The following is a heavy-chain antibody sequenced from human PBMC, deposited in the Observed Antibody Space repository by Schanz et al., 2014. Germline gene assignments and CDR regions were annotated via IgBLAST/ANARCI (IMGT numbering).Heavy chain of an antibody. D-gene: IGHD2-15*01. CDR3: ARVELSVYYYAMDV. CDR1: TFTFSSYW. CDR2: IDRDGSRT. J-gene: IGHJ6*02. V-gene: IGHV3-74*01. Sequence: EVQLVESGGGLVQPGGSLRLSCAASTFTFSSYWMHWVRQAPGKGLVWVSRIDRDGSRTNYADSVKGRFTISRDNAKNSLYLQMNSLRAEDAAVYYCARVELSVYYYAMDVWGQGTTVTVSS.